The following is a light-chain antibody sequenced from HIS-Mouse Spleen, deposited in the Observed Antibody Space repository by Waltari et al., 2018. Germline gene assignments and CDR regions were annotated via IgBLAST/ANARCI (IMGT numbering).Light chain of an antibody. Sequence: SYELTQPPSVSVSPGQTARITCSGDALPTTYSYWYQQKSGQAPWLVIYEDSKRPSGIPERFSGSSSGTMATLTISGAQVEDEADYYCYSTDSSGNHRVFGGGTKLTVL. CDR2: EDS. J-gene: IGLJ2*01. CDR3: YSTDSSGNHRV. CDR1: ALPTTY. V-gene: IGLV3-10*01.